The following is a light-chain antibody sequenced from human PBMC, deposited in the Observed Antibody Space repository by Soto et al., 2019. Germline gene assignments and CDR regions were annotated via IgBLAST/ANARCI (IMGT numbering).Light chain of an antibody. V-gene: IGKV3-20*01. CDR3: QRYGSAFT. Sequence: EIVLTQSPGTLSLSPGERATLSCRARQSVSSNYLAWYQHKPGQGPRLLIYAASSRATGIPDGFSGSGSGKDLTLTISRLGHEDFALYYCQRYGSAFTLHPGTKVHIK. J-gene: IGKJ3*01. CDR1: QSVSSNY. CDR2: AAS.